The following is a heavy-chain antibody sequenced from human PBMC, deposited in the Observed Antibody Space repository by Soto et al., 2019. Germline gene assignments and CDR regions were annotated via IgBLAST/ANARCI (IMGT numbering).Heavy chain of an antibody. CDR2: INPKSGGT. V-gene: IGHV1-2*04. CDR1: GYSFTDYH. J-gene: IGHJ6*02. D-gene: IGHD2-8*01. Sequence: ASVKVSCKASGYSFTDYHIHWVRQAPGQGLEWLGRINPKSGGTSTAQKFQGWVTMTRDRSISTVYMELTRLRSDDAAVYFCARGHSTDCSNGVCSFFYNHEMDVWGQGTTVTVSS. CDR3: ARGHSTDCSNGVCSFFYNHEMDV.